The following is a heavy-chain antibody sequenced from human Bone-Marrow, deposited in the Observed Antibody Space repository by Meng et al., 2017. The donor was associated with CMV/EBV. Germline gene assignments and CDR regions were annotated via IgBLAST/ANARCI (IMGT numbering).Heavy chain of an antibody. J-gene: IGHJ3*01. V-gene: IGHV1/OR15-2*01. CDR3: ARDGVSLGNCTNGVCGGAFGF. CDR1: SYTFTGYY. Sequence: ASVKISCKAFSYTFTGYYLHWVGQAPGQGLEWMGWISGYNGNTNYAQKLQGRVTMTADTSTRTVYMELSRLRFEDTAVYYCARDGVSLGNCTNGVCGGAFGFWGQGTMVTVSS. D-gene: IGHD2-8*01. CDR2: ISGYNGNT.